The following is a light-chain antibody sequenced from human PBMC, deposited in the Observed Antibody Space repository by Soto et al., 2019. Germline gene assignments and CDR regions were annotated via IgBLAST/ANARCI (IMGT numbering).Light chain of an antibody. Sequence: DIQMTQSPSTLSASVGDRVTITCRASQSISSWLAWYQQKPGKAPKLLIYDASSLESGVPSRFSGSGSGTEFTLTISSLQPDDFATYYCQQYNSYWTFGQATKVDIK. J-gene: IGKJ1*01. CDR1: QSISSW. CDR2: DAS. V-gene: IGKV1-5*01. CDR3: QQYNSYWT.